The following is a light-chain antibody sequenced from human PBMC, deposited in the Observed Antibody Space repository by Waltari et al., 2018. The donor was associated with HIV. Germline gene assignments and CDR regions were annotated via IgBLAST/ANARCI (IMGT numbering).Light chain of an antibody. CDR2: EVS. J-gene: IGLJ1*01. CDR1: SSDVGGYHY. V-gene: IGLV2-14*01. CDR3: SSYRSSSTLEV. Sequence: QSALPQPASVSGSPGQSITISCTGTSSDVGGYHYVSWYQQHPGKAPKLMIYEVSNRPSGVSNRFSGSKSGNTASLTISGLQAEDEADYYCSSYRSSSTLEVFGTGTKVTVL.